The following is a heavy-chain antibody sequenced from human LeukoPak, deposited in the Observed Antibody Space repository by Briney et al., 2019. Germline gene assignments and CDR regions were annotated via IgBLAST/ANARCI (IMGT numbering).Heavy chain of an antibody. J-gene: IGHJ6*03. Sequence: SETLSLTCTVSGGSISSTNYYWDWIRQSPGKGPEWIGSIYYSETTYYNPSLESRVTISIDTSKNQFSLQLSSVTAADTALYLCARQVSDYYYYYIDVWGKGTTVTVSS. V-gene: IGHV4-39*01. CDR1: GGSISSTNYY. D-gene: IGHD5/OR15-5a*01. CDR3: ARQVSDYYYYYIDV. CDR2: IYYSETT.